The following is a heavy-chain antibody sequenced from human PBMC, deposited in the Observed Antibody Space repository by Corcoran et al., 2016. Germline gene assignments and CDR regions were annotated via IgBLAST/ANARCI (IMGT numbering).Heavy chain of an antibody. V-gene: IGHV4-34*01. Sequence: QVQLQQWGAGLLKPSETLSLTCAVYDGSFSGDYRWNWIRQPPGKGLEWIGEINHSGSTKHNPSLESRVTMSVDPSKDQFSLKVRSVTAADTAVYYCARGTGYGDPLDPWGQGTLVTVSS. J-gene: IGHJ5*02. D-gene: IGHD4-17*01. CDR1: DGSFSGDY. CDR2: INHSGST. CDR3: ARGTGYGDPLDP.